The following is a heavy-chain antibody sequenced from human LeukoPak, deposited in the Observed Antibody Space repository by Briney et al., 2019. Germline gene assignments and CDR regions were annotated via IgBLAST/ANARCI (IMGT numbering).Heavy chain of an antibody. D-gene: IGHD1-26*01. CDR2: ISSSGSTI. Sequence: TGGSLRLSCAASGFTFSSYEMNWVRQAPGKGLEWVSYISSSGSTIYYADSVKGRFTISRDNAENSLYLQMNSLRAEDTALYYCARDFLTGATTYFDYWGQGTLVTVSS. V-gene: IGHV3-48*03. CDR1: GFTFSSYE. J-gene: IGHJ4*02. CDR3: ARDFLTGATTYFDY.